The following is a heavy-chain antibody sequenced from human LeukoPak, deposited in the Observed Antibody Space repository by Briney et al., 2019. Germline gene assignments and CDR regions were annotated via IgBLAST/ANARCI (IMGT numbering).Heavy chain of an antibody. CDR1: GGSISSYY. V-gene: IGHV4-59*01. CDR2: IYYSGST. Sequence: SETLSLTCTVSGGSISSYYWSWIRQPPGKGLEWIGYIYYSGSTNYNPSLKSRVTISVDTSKNQFSLRLSSVTAADTAVYYCARDDRRTGRDYWGQGTLVTVSS. CDR3: ARDDRRTGRDY. D-gene: IGHD7-27*01. J-gene: IGHJ4*02.